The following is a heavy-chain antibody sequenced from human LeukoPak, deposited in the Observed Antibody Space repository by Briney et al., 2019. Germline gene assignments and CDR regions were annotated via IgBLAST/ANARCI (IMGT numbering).Heavy chain of an antibody. CDR3: ARAGYDSSGYSTYYFDY. CDR2: IYYSGST. CDR1: GGSISSGGYY. Sequence: SETLSLTCTVSGGSISSGGYYWSWLRQHPGKGLEWIGYIYYSGSTYYNPSLKSRVTISIDTSKNQFSLKLSSVTAADTAVYYCARAGYDSSGYSTYYFDYWGQGTLVTVSS. V-gene: IGHV4-31*03. D-gene: IGHD3-22*01. J-gene: IGHJ4*02.